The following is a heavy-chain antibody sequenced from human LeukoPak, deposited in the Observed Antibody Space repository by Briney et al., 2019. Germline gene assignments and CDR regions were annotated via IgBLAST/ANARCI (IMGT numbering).Heavy chain of an antibody. CDR1: GGSISSSNW. V-gene: IGHV4-4*02. CDR3: ARGLLYYDILTGYYREGWFDP. Sequence: PSETLSLTCAVSGGSISSSNWWSWVRQPPGKGLEWIGEIYHSGSTNYNPSLKSRVTISVDKSKNQFSLKLSSLTAADTAVYYCARGLLYYDILTGYYREGWFDPWGQGTLVTVSS. D-gene: IGHD3-9*01. J-gene: IGHJ5*02. CDR2: IYHSGST.